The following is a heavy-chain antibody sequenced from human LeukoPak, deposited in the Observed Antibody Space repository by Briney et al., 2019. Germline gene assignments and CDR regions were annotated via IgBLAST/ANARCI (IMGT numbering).Heavy chain of an antibody. V-gene: IGHV3-7*01. CDR2: IKEDGTEK. J-gene: IGHJ4*02. Sequence: GGSLRLSCAASGFTFSHYWMHWVRQVPGKGLERVANIKEDGTEKYYVESVRGRFTISRENRKNSLYLQMSSLRDDDTAVYYCTRDRGWQQFDYWGQGTLVTVSS. D-gene: IGHD5-24*01. CDR1: GFTFSHYW. CDR3: TRDRGWQQFDY.